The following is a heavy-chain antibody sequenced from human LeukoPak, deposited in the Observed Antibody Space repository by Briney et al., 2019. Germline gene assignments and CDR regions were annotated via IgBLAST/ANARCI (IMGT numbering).Heavy chain of an antibody. Sequence: GGSLRLSCAASGFTFSSYWMHWVRQAPGKGLVWVSRINSDGSSTSYADSVKGRFTISRDNSKNTLYLQMNSLRAEDTAVYYCAKCWVSGSYGGYFDYWGQGTLVTVSS. D-gene: IGHD3-10*01. J-gene: IGHJ4*02. CDR3: AKCWVSGSYGGYFDY. CDR1: GFTFSSYW. V-gene: IGHV3-74*01. CDR2: INSDGSST.